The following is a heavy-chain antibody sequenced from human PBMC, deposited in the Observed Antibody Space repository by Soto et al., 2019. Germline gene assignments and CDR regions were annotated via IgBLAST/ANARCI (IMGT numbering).Heavy chain of an antibody. D-gene: IGHD6-13*01. V-gene: IGHV3-33*01. Sequence: GGSLRLSCAASGFTFSSYGMHWVRQAPGKGLEWVAVIWYDGSNKYYADSVKGRFTISRDNSKNTLYLQMNSLRAEDTAVYYCGRVTSSSWYEYWGQGTLVTVPS. CDR2: IWYDGSNK. J-gene: IGHJ4*02. CDR3: GRVTSSSWYEY. CDR1: GFTFSSYG.